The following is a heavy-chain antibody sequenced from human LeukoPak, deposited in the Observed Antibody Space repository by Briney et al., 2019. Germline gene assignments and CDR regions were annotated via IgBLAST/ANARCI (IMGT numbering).Heavy chain of an antibody. Sequence: VASVKVSCKASGGTFSRYAISWVRQAPGQGLEWMGGIIPIFGTATYVQKFQGRVTITADESTSTAYMELSSLRSEDTAIYYCSTGYSDSSAYNYLRDVFDIWGQGTMVTVSS. J-gene: IGHJ3*02. CDR2: IIPIFGTA. CDR3: STGYSDSSAYNYLRDVFDI. V-gene: IGHV1-69*13. D-gene: IGHD3-22*01. CDR1: GGTFSRYA.